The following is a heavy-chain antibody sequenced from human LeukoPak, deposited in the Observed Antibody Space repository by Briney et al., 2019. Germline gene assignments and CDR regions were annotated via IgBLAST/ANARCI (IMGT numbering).Heavy chain of an antibody. CDR3: ARDLAGIVGVTAWFDP. CDR2: ISTYKGNT. CDR1: GYTFTSYG. J-gene: IGHJ5*02. D-gene: IGHD1-26*01. Sequence: ASVKVSCKASGYTFTSYGISWVRQAPGQGPEWMGWISTYKGNTNYAQKLQGRVTMTTDTSTSTAYMELRSLRFDDTAVYYCARDLAGIVGVTAWFDPWGQGTLVTVSS. V-gene: IGHV1-18*01.